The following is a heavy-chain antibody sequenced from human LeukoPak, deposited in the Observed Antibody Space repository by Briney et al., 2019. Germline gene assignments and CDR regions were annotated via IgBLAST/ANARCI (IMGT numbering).Heavy chain of an antibody. Sequence: SETLSLTCTVSGGSISSGGYYWSWIRQPPGKGLEWIGYIYYSGSTNYNPSLKSRVTISVDTSKNQFSLKLSSVTAADTAVYYCASYNYDILTGYEVYDYWGQGTLDTVSS. CDR2: IYYSGST. CDR1: GGSISSGGYY. CDR3: ASYNYDILTGYEVYDY. V-gene: IGHV4-61*08. D-gene: IGHD3-9*01. J-gene: IGHJ4*02.